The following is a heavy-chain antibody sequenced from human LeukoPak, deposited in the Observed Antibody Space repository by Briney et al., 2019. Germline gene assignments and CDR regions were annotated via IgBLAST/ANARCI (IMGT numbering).Heavy chain of an antibody. J-gene: IGHJ6*02. CDR1: GFTFSDYY. CDR2: ISSSGSTI. Sequence: GGSLRLSCAASGFTFSDYYMSWIRQAPGKGLEWVSYISSSGSTIHYADSVKGRFTISRDNAKNSLYLQMNSLRAEDTAVYYCASYGHARDFWRGFPFYYPGKDYWVHGVKISVSS. CDR3: ASYGHARDFWRGFPFYYPGKDY. V-gene: IGHV3-11*01. D-gene: IGHD3-3*01.